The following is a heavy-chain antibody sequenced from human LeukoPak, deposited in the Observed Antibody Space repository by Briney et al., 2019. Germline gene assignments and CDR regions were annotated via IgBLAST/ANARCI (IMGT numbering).Heavy chain of an antibody. CDR3: ARGRRDGYKSLID. V-gene: IGHV4-59*01. Sequence: SETLPLTCTVSGDSISSYYWTWLRQPPGKGLEWIGYNYFTGSTSYHPSLKSRVAISIDTSKNQFSLKLNSVTAADTAVYYCARGRRDGYKSLIDWGQGTLVTVSS. D-gene: IGHD5-24*01. CDR2: NYFTGST. CDR1: GDSISSYY. J-gene: IGHJ4*02.